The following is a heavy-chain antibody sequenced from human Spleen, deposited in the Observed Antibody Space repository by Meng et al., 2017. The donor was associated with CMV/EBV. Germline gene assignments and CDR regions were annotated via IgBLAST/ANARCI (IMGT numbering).Heavy chain of an antibody. Sequence: GSLRLSCTVSGGSISSYYWNWIRQPPGKGLEWIGYIYYSGSTNYNPSLKSRVTISVDTSKNQFSLKLSSVTAADTAVYYCARDGYSYDYDSYYVMDVWGQGTTVTVSS. CDR2: IYYSGST. D-gene: IGHD5-18*01. J-gene: IGHJ6*02. CDR1: GGSISSYY. CDR3: ARDGYSYDYDSYYVMDV. V-gene: IGHV4-59*01.